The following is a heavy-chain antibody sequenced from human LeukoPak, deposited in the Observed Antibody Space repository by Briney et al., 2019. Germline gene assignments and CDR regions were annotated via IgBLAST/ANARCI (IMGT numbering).Heavy chain of an antibody. V-gene: IGHV3-33*06. CDR1: GFTFSSYG. Sequence: GGSLRLSCAASGFTFSSYGMHWVRQAPGKGLEWVAVIWYDGSNKYYADSVKGRFTISRDNSKNTLYLQMDSLRAEDTAVYYCAKPMYYYDSSGTPFDYWGQGTLVTVSS. D-gene: IGHD3-22*01. J-gene: IGHJ4*02. CDR3: AKPMYYYDSSGTPFDY. CDR2: IWYDGSNK.